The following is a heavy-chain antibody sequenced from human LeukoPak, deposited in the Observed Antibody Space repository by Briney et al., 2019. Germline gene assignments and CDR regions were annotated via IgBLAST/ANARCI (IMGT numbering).Heavy chain of an antibody. Sequence: KPSETLSLTCTVSGASISSYYWSWIRQPPGKGLEWIGYIYTSEATNFNPALRSRVTISVDTSKNQFSLKLSSVTAADTAVYYCARDYYDILTGSSMAFDIWGQGTMVTVSS. CDR1: GASISSYY. CDR3: ARDYYDILTGSSMAFDI. CDR2: IYTSEAT. V-gene: IGHV4-4*09. J-gene: IGHJ3*02. D-gene: IGHD3-9*01.